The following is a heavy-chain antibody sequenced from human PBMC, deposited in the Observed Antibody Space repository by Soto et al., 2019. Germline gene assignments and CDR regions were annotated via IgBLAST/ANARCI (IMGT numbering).Heavy chain of an antibody. J-gene: IGHJ4*02. D-gene: IGHD1-7*01. V-gene: IGHV3-23*01. CDR2: ISGSGGST. CDR1: AAYGFTFSSYA. CDR3: AKAARRELLY. Sequence: PGGSLRLSCAVSAAYGFTFSSYAMSWVRQAPGKGLEWVSAISGSGGSTYYADSVKGRFTISRDNSKNTLYLQMNSLRAEDTAVYYCAKAARRELLYWGQGTLVTVSS.